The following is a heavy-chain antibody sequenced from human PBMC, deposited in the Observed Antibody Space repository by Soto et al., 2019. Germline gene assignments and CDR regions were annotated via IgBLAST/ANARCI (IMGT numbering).Heavy chain of an antibody. J-gene: IGHJ5*02. Sequence: LGESLKISCKGSGYSFTNYWIAWVRQLPGKGMEYMGIIYPSDSTTSYSPSFPGQVTISVDKSISTAYLRSNSLEASDTAMYYFALHGFDADYSYNYCNPWDQGTRVTASS. D-gene: IGHD4-17*01. CDR3: ALHGFDADYSYNYCNP. CDR1: GYSFTNYW. CDR2: IYPSDSTT. V-gene: IGHV5-51*01.